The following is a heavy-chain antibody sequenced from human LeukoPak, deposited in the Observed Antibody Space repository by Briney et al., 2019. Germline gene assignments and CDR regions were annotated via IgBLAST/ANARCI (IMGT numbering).Heavy chain of an antibody. V-gene: IGHV4-59*01. CDR3: ARVKSWSGYNALDY. CDR2: IYSSGST. J-gene: IGHJ4*02. CDR1: GGSISSYY. Sequence: PSETLSLTCTVSGGSISSYYWSWIRQPPGKGLEWIGYIYSSGSTNYNPSLNSRVTMSVDTSKNLFSLKLSSVTAADTAVYYCARVKSWSGYNALDYWGQGALVTVSS. D-gene: IGHD3-3*01.